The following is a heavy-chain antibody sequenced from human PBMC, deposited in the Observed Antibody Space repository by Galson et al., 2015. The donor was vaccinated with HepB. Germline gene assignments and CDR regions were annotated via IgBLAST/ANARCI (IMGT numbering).Heavy chain of an antibody. V-gene: IGHV3-49*03. J-gene: IGHJ3*02. CDR2: IRSKAYGGTT. CDR3: TRAFFDYDSSGYYGIRPPGTRKQHDAFDI. D-gene: IGHD3-22*01. Sequence: SLRLSCAASGFTFGDYAMSWFRQAPGKGLEWVGFIRSKAYGGTTEYAASVKGRFTISRDDSKSIAYLQMNSLKTEDTAVYYCTRAFFDYDSSGYYGIRPPGTRKQHDAFDIWGQGTMVTVSS. CDR1: GFTFGDYA.